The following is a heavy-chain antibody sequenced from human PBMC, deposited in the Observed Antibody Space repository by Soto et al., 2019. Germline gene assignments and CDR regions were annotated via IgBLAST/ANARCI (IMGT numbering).Heavy chain of an antibody. J-gene: IGHJ5*01. CDR1: GGSFSGYY. CDR3: ARVVSIGYRWFDP. CDR2: VSHSGRV. D-gene: IGHD3-22*01. V-gene: IGHV4-34*01. Sequence: SETLSLTCGVYGGSFSGYYWSWIRQPPGKGLEWIGEVSHSGRVNANPSLKSRLTISVDTSKKQFSLKLISVTAADTAVYYCARVVSIGYRWFDPWCLGTPVTAPQ.